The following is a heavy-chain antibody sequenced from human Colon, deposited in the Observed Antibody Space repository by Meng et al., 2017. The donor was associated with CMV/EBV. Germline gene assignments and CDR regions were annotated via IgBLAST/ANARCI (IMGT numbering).Heavy chain of an antibody. V-gene: IGHV2-5*01. CDR1: GFSRSTSGEG. D-gene: IGHD2-8*01. CDR3: AHRNAVLIFDY. CDR2: IYWNDEK. J-gene: IGHJ4*02. Sequence: QITLKESGPTLVKPTQTLTLTCTFSGFSRSTSGEGVGLIRQSPGKALEGLGLIYWNDEKHYTPSLKNRLTITKDTSNDQVVLIMTNMDPVDTGTYYCAHRNAVLIFDYWGQGTLVTVSS.